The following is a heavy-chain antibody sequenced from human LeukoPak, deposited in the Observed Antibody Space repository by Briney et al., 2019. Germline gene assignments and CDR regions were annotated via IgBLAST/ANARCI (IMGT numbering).Heavy chain of an antibody. CDR1: GGTFSSYA. Sequence: SVKVSCKASGGTFSSYAISWVRQAPGQGLEWMGGIIPIFSTANYAQKFQGRVTITADESTSTAYMELSSLRSEDTAVYYCARGVNYDFWSGYYHWGQGTLVTVSS. V-gene: IGHV1-69*13. D-gene: IGHD3-3*01. CDR2: IIPIFSTA. CDR3: ARGVNYDFWSGYYH. J-gene: IGHJ5*02.